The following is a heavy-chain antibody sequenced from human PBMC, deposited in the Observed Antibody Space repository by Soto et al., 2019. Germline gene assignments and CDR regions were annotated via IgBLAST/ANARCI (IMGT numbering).Heavy chain of an antibody. V-gene: IGHV3-7*04. Sequence: GGSLRLSCAASGFTFSSYWMSWVRQAPGKGLEWVANIKQDGSEKYYVDSVKGRFTISRDNAKNSLYLQMNSLRAEDTAVYYCAREGSSWYYYYYGMDVWGQGTTVTVS. CDR1: GFTFSSYW. CDR2: IKQDGSEK. J-gene: IGHJ6*02. D-gene: IGHD6-13*01. CDR3: AREGSSWYYYYYGMDV.